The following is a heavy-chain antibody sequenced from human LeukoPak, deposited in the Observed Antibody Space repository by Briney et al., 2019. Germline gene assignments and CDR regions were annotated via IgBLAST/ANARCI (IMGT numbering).Heavy chain of an antibody. CDR2: IYHSGST. V-gene: IGHV4-34*01. D-gene: IGHD5-24*01. Sequence: SETLSLTCAVYGGSFSGYYWSWIRQPPGKGLEWIGYIYHSGSTYYNPSLKSRVTISVDRSKNQFSLKLSSVTAADTAVYYCARDNSGQQVATIFDYWGQGTLVTVSS. J-gene: IGHJ4*02. CDR1: GGSFSGYY. CDR3: ARDNSGQQVATIFDY.